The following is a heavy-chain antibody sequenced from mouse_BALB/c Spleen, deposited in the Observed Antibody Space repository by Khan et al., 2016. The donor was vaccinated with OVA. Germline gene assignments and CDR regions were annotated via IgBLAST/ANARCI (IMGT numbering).Heavy chain of an antibody. J-gene: IGHJ3*01. CDR3: ARSTYGYAFAY. Sequence: EVKLLESGPSLVKPSQTLSLTCSVTGDSITSGYWTWIRKFPGNKLEYMGYMIYSGDTYYNPSLKSRISITRHTSKNQYYLQLNSVTTEDTATYYYARSTYGYAFAYWGQGTMVTVSA. CDR2: MIYSGDT. CDR1: GDSITSGY. D-gene: IGHD2-14*01. V-gene: IGHV3-8*02.